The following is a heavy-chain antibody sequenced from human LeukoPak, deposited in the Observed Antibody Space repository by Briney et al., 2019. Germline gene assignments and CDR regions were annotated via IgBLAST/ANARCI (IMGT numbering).Heavy chain of an antibody. D-gene: IGHD3/OR15-3a*01. CDR2: ISAGGGST. Sequence: GGSLRLSCAASGFTFNNYAMNWVRQAPGKGLEWVSAISAGGGSTYYADSMKGRFTISRDNSKNTLWLQMNSLRVEDTAVYYCAKVILSRTRGPFDYWGQEPLVTVSS. CDR1: GFTFNNYA. CDR3: AKVILSRTRGPFDY. V-gene: IGHV3-23*01. J-gene: IGHJ4*02.